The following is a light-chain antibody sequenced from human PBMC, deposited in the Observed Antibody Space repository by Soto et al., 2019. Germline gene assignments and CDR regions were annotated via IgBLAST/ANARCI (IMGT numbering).Light chain of an antibody. CDR3: SSWTSSTTQV. CDR1: SSDVGGYNF. J-gene: IGLJ3*02. V-gene: IGLV2-14*01. CDR2: EVS. Sequence: QSALAQPASVSGSLGQSITISCTGTSSDVGGYNFVSWYQQHPGKAPKLMIYEVSNRPSGVSNRLSGSKSGNTAALTISGLQAEDEADYYCSSWTSSTTQVLGGGTKLTVL.